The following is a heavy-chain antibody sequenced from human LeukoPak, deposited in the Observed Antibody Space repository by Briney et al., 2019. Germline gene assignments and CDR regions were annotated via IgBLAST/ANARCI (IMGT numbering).Heavy chain of an antibody. Sequence: ASVKVSCKASGYSFNNYYIHWVRQAPGQGLEWVGWMYPKNGGTNYAQNFQGRVTLTRDTSITTAYMELSSLNSDDTALYYCVRENWYYDYWGQGTQVTVSS. CDR2: MYPKNGGT. J-gene: IGHJ4*02. D-gene: IGHD1-1*01. CDR1: GYSFNNYY. CDR3: VRENWYYDY. V-gene: IGHV1-2*02.